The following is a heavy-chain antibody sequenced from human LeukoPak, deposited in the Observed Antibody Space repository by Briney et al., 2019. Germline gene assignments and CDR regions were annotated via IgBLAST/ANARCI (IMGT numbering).Heavy chain of an antibody. V-gene: IGHV3-21*04. CDR1: GFTFSSYS. CDR3: AKMSGSYYGGAGY. Sequence: AGGSLRLSCAASGFTFSSYSMNWVRQAPGKGLEWVSSISSSSSYIYYADSVKGRFTISRDNSKNTLYLQMNSLRAEDTAVYYCAKMSGSYYGGAGYWGQGTLVTVSS. CDR2: ISSSSSYI. D-gene: IGHD1-26*01. J-gene: IGHJ4*02.